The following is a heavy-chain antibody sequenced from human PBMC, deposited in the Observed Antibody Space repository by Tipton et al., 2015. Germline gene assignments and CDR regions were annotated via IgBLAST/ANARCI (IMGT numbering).Heavy chain of an antibody. CDR2: IYSSIST. V-gene: IGHV3-53*01. CDR1: GFTVNNNY. D-gene: IGHD2-2*01. Sequence: SLRLSCAASGFTVNNNYMGWVRQAPGKGLEWVSLIYSSISTYYADSVKGRFTMSRDNSKNTLYLQMNSLRAEDTAVYYCASTVQLLMEGYYYYGMDAWGQGTTVTVSS. J-gene: IGHJ6*02. CDR3: ASTVQLLMEGYYYYGMDA.